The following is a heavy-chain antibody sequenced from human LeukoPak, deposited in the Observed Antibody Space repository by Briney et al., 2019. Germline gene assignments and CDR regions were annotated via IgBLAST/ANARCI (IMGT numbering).Heavy chain of an antibody. CDR3: GRERTRFGGIRGFGAFDI. CDR1: GFTFSSYA. J-gene: IGHJ3*02. CDR2: ISYDGSNK. D-gene: IGHD4-23*01. V-gene: IGHV3-30-3*01. Sequence: GGSLRLSCAASGFTFSSYAMHWVRQAPGKGLEWVAVISYDGSNKYYADSVKGRFTISRDNSKNTLYLQMNRLRAEDTAVYYCGRERTRFGGIRGFGAFDIWGQGTMVTVSS.